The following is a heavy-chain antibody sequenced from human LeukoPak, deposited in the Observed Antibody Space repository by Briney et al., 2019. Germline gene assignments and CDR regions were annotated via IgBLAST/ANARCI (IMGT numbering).Heavy chain of an antibody. V-gene: IGHV3-48*04. J-gene: IGHJ3*02. D-gene: IGHD3-10*01. CDR1: GFTFSSYS. Sequence: PGGSLRLSCAASGFTFSSYSMNWVRQAPGKGLEWVSYISSSSSTIYYADSVKGRFTISRDNAKNSLYLQMNSLRAEDTAVYYCARDAQVVRGVTQVAQDAFDIWGQGTMVTVSS. CDR2: ISSSSSTI. CDR3: ARDAQVVRGVTQVAQDAFDI.